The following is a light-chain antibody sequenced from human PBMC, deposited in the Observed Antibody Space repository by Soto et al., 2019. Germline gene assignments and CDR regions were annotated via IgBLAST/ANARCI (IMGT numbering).Light chain of an antibody. J-gene: IGKJ4*01. V-gene: IGKV1-9*01. CDR3: QQLNSYPS. Sequence: DLQLTQSPSFLSASVGDRVTITCRASQGISGYLAWYQQKPGKAPKLLIYAASTLQSGVPSRFSGSGSGTEFTLTISSLQPEDFATYYCQQLNSYPSFGGGTKVEIK. CDR2: AAS. CDR1: QGISGY.